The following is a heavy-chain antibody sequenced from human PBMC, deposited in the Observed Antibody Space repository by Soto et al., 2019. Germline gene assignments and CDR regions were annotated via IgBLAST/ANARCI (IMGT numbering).Heavy chain of an antibody. Sequence: SETLYLTCPVSGGFISSNNYYWGWIRQPPGKGLEWIGSIYYSGNTYYSPSLKSRVTISIDTSKNQFSLKLSSVTAADTAIYYCARTVSSSWYGGYYYYYMDVWGKGTTVTVSS. CDR2: IYYSGNT. CDR1: GGFISSNNYY. D-gene: IGHD6-13*01. J-gene: IGHJ6*03. CDR3: ARTVSSSWYGGYYYYYMDV. V-gene: IGHV4-39*01.